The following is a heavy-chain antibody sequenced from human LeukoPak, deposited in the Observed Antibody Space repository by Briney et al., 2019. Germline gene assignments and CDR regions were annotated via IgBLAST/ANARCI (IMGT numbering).Heavy chain of an antibody. D-gene: IGHD3-9*01. CDR3: ARVEADWYYFDY. CDR1: GFTFSSYS. V-gene: IGHV3-21*01. J-gene: IGHJ4*02. Sequence: GGSLRLSCAASGFTFSSYSMNWVRQAPGKGLEWVSSISSSSSYIYYADSVKGRFTISRDNAKNSLYLQMNNLRAEDTAVYYCARVEADWYYFDYWGQGTLVTVSS. CDR2: ISSSSSYI.